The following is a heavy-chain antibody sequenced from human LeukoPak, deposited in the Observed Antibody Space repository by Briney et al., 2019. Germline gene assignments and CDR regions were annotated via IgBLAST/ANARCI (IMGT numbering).Heavy chain of an antibody. CDR3: ARVAPGHDVGRGYFEY. CDR1: GFAFSTYS. Sequence: PGGSLSLSCAASGFAFSTYSMNWVRQAPGKGLEWLSYITSTSYAIYYGDSVKGRFTISRDNAKNSLYLQMSSLRAEDTAVYYCARVAPGHDVGRGYFEYWGQGTLVTVSS. J-gene: IGHJ4*02. V-gene: IGHV3-48*01. D-gene: IGHD6-13*01. CDR2: ITSTSYAI.